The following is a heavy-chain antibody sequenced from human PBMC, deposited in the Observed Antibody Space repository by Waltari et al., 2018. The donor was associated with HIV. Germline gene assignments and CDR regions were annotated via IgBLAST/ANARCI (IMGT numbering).Heavy chain of an antibody. CDR3: ARGGTTRHPLDY. V-gene: IGHV1-8*01. D-gene: IGHD1-1*01. CDR2: INPTGGNT. Sequence: QVQLVQSGAEVKKPGASVKVSCKTSGYTFTSSDINWVRQATGQGLEWMGWINPTGGNTSYAQKFQGRVTMTRNTSISTAYMELSSRRSEDTAVYYCARGGTTRHPLDYWGQGTLVTVSS. J-gene: IGHJ4*02. CDR1: GYTFTSSD.